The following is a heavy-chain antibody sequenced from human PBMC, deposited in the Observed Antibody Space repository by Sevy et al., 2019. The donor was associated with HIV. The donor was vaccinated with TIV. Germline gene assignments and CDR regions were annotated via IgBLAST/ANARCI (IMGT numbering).Heavy chain of an antibody. CDR3: ARDQGGMYGDYEGYYFDC. J-gene: IGHJ4*02. CDR2: IKQDGSEK. CDR1: GFTFSSYW. D-gene: IGHD4-17*01. Sequence: GGSLRLSCAASGFTFSSYWMSWVRQAPGKGLEWVANIKQDGSEKYYVDSVKGRFTISRDNAKNSLYLQMNSLRAEDTAVYYCARDQGGMYGDYEGYYFDCWGQGTLVTVSS. V-gene: IGHV3-7*01.